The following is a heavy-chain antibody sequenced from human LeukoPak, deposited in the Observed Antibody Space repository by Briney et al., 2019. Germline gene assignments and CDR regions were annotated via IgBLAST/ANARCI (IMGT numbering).Heavy chain of an antibody. V-gene: IGHV3-23*01. CDR3: AKDLSRITISFI. Sequence: GGSLRLSCAASGFTFSSYAMSWVRQAPGKGLEWVSAISGSGGSTWYADSVKGRFTISRDNSKNTLYLQMNSLRAEDTAVYYCAKDLSRITISFIWGQGTMVTVSS. D-gene: IGHD3-9*01. CDR2: ISGSGGST. CDR1: GFTFSSYA. J-gene: IGHJ3*02.